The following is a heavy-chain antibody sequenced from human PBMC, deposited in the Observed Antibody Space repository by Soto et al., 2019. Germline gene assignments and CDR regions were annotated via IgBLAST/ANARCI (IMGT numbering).Heavy chain of an antibody. J-gene: IGHJ4*02. Sequence: QPGGSLRLSCAASGFTFSSYWMHWVRQAPGEGLVWVSYIKPDGSRTKDADSVKGRFTISRDSARNTLYLRMNSLRAEDTAVYYCARDNNWSYDSWGRGTLVTVSS. D-gene: IGHD1-1*01. CDR2: IKPDGSRT. V-gene: IGHV3-74*03. CDR3: ARDNNWSYDS. CDR1: GFTFSSYW.